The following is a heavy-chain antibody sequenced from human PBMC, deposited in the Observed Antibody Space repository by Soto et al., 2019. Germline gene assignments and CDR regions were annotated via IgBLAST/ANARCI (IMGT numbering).Heavy chain of an antibody. CDR2: IYYSGST. D-gene: IGHD6-13*01. V-gene: IGHV4-59*01. CDR1: GGSISSYY. Sequence: SETLSLTCTVSGGSISSYYWSWIRQPPGKGLEWIGYIYYSGSTNYNPSLKSRVTISVDTSKNQFSLKLSSVTAADTAVYYCARSVARSIAAAAYDYWGQGTLVTVSS. CDR3: ARSVARSIAAAAYDY. J-gene: IGHJ4*02.